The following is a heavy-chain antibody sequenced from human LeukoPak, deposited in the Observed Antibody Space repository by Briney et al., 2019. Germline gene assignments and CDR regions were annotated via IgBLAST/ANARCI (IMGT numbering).Heavy chain of an antibody. CDR3: ALIKILSGFDY. CDR1: GFTFSSYG. CDR2: LSYDGSNK. J-gene: IGHJ4*02. V-gene: IGHV3-30*03. Sequence: GGSLRLSCAASGFTFSSYGMHWVRQAPGKGLEWVAVLSYDGSNKYYADSVKGRFTISRDNSKNTLYLQMNSLRAEDTAVYYCALIKILSGFDYWGQGTLVTVSS.